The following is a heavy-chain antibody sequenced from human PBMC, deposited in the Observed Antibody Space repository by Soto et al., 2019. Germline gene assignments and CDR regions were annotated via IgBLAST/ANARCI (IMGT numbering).Heavy chain of an antibody. V-gene: IGHV3-33*01. CDR1: GFTFSSYG. Sequence: GGSLRLSCAASGFTFSSYGMHWVRQAPGKGLEWVAVIWYDGSNKYYADSVKGRFTISRDNSKNTLYLQMNSLRAEDTAVYYCAREEGYYGMDVWGQGTTVTVSS. CDR3: AREEGYYGMDV. J-gene: IGHJ6*02. CDR2: IWYDGSNK.